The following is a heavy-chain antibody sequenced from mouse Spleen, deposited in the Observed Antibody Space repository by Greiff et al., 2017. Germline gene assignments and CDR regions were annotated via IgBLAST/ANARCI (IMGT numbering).Heavy chain of an antibody. CDR2: IWSDGST. J-gene: IGHJ4*01. Sequence: VQLQESGPGLVAPSQSLSITCTISGFSLTSYGVHWVRQPPGKGLEWLVVIWSDGSTTYNSALKSRLSISKDNSKSQVFLKVNSLQADDTAMYYCARQGGNYGAMDYWGQGTSVTVSS. CDR3: ARQGGNYGAMDY. CDR1: GFSLTSYG. D-gene: IGHD2-1*01. V-gene: IGHV2-6-1*01.